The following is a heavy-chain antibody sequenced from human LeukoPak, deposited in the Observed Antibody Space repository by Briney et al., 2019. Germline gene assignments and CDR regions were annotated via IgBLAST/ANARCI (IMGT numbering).Heavy chain of an antibody. CDR1: DGSIGSYY. D-gene: IGHD5-18*01. Sequence: SETLSLTCTVSDGSIGSYYWNWIRQPPGKGLEWIGYISYSGSTNYNPSLKSRVTISVDTSKNQFSLKLSSVTAADTAVYYCARGVGYHFDYWGQGTLVTVSS. CDR2: ISYSGST. V-gene: IGHV4-59*08. CDR3: ARGVGYHFDY. J-gene: IGHJ4*02.